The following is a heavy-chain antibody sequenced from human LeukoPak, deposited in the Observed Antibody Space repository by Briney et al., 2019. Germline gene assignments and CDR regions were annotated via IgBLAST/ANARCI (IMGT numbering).Heavy chain of an antibody. D-gene: IGHD2-15*01. CDR1: GYTFTSYD. J-gene: IGHJ5*02. Sequence: ASVKVSCKASGYTFTSYDISWLRQAPGQGLEWMGWISGYNGNTNYAQKFQGRVTMTRNTSISTAYMELSSLRSEDTAVYYCARGRYCSGGSCYGDWFDPWGQGTLVTVSS. CDR3: ARGRYCSGGSCYGDWFDP. V-gene: IGHV1-18*01. CDR2: ISGYNGNT.